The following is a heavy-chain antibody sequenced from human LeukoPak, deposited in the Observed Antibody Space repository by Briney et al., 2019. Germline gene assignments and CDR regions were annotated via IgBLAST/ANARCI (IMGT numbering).Heavy chain of an antibody. V-gene: IGHV3-53*04. Sequence: GGALRLSCAASGFTVSTNCMTLVRPAPGKGLEWVSTIYSGGTTYYADSVMGRFTISRHNSRNTLYLQMNSLRAEDTAVYYCARVDTVMAYYFDLWGQGTLVTVSS. J-gene: IGHJ4*02. CDR2: IYSGGTT. CDR3: ARVDTVMAYYFDL. CDR1: GFTVSTNC. D-gene: IGHD5-18*01.